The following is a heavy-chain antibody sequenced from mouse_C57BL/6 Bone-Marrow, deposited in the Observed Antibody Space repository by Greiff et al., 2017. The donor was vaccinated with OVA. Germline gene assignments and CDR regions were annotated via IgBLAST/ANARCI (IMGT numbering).Heavy chain of an antibody. J-gene: IGHJ2*01. CDR3: ARDY. Sequence: QVQLQQPGAELVRPGTSVKLSCKASGYTFTSYWMHWVKQRPGQGLEWIGVIDPSDSYTNYNQTFKGKATLTVDTSSSTANMQLSSLTSEESAVYYCARDYWGKGTTLTVSS. V-gene: IGHV1-59*01. CDR2: IDPSDSYT. CDR1: GYTFTSYW.